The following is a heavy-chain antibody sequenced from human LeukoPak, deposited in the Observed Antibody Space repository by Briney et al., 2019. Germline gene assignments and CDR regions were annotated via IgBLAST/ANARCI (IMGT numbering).Heavy chain of an antibody. J-gene: IGHJ4*02. D-gene: IGHD3-3*01. CDR2: MNPNSGNT. Sequence: ASVKVSCKASGYTFTSYDINWVRQATEQGLEWMGWMNPNSGNTGYAQKFQGRVTMTRNTSISTAYMELSSLRSEDTAVYYCARGLTYYDFWSGYSYYYFDYWGQGTLVTVSS. CDR1: GYTFTSYD. V-gene: IGHV1-8*01. CDR3: ARGLTYYDFWSGYSYYYFDY.